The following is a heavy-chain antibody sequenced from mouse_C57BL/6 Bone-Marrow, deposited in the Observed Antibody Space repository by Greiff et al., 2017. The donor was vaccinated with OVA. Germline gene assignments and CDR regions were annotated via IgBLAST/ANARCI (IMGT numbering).Heavy chain of an antibody. Sequence: QVQLQQPGAELVKPGASVKLSCKASGYTFTSYWMHWVKQRPGQGLEWIGMIHPNSGSTNYNEKFKSQATLTVDKSSSTAYMQLSSLTSEDSAVYYCARVGDYYGSSYAPCDYWGQGTTLTVSS. CDR1: GYTFTSYW. J-gene: IGHJ2*01. CDR2: IHPNSGST. V-gene: IGHV1-64*01. CDR3: ARVGDYYGSSYAPCDY. D-gene: IGHD1-1*01.